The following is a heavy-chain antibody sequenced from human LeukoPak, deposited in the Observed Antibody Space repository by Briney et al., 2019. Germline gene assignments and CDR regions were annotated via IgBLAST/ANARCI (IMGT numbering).Heavy chain of an antibody. V-gene: IGHV4-31*03. J-gene: IGHJ4*02. CDR3: ARGWRGYLDY. CDR2: IYYSGST. CDR1: GGSISSGGYY. D-gene: IGHD3-3*01. Sequence: TLSLTCTVSGGSISSGGYYWSWIRQHPGKGLEWIGYIYYSGSTYYNPSLKSRVTISVDTSKNQFSLKLSSVTAADTAVYYCARGWRGYLDYWGQGTLVTVSS.